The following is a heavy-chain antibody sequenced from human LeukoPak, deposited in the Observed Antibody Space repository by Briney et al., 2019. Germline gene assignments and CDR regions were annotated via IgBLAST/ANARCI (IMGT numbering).Heavy chain of an antibody. CDR2: IYYSGST. Sequence: SETLSLTCTVSGASISSSTYYWGWIRQPPGKGLEWIGTIYYSGSTYYNPSLKSRVTISVDTSKNQFSLKLSSVTAADTAVYYCARRGSSSWCNWFGPWGQGTLVTVSS. D-gene: IGHD6-13*01. J-gene: IGHJ5*02. CDR1: GASISSSTYY. CDR3: ARRGSSSWCNWFGP. V-gene: IGHV4-39*01.